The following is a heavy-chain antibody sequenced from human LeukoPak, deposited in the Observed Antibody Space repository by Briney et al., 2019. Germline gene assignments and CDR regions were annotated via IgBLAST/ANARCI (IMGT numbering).Heavy chain of an antibody. CDR3: ARLSPLHHDDY. CDR2: IYYSGST. V-gene: IGHV4-39*01. J-gene: IGHJ4*02. CDR1: GGSISSSSYY. D-gene: IGHD1-14*01. Sequence: PSETLSLTCTVSGGSISSSSYYWGWIRQPPGKGLEWIGSIYYSGSTYYNPSLKSRVTISVDTSKNQFSLKLSSVTAADTAVYYCARLSPLHHDDYWGQGTLVTVSS.